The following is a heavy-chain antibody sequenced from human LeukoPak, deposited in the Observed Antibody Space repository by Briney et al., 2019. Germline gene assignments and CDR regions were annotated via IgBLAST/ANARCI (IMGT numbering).Heavy chain of an antibody. CDR1: GFTFSGYW. CDR3: ARDRTNDYGHNVGAFDI. D-gene: IGHD4-17*01. J-gene: IGHJ3*02. CDR2: IKPDGGEK. Sequence: QAGGSLRLSCEVSGFTFSGYWMSWVRQAPGKGLEWVVNIKPDGGEKNHVDSVKGRFTISRDNVKNSVYLQMNSLRDEDTAVYYCARDRTNDYGHNVGAFDIWGQGTLVTVSS. V-gene: IGHV3-7*01.